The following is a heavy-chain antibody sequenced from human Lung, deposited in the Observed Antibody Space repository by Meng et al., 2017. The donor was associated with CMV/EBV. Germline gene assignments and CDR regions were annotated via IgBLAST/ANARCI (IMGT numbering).Heavy chain of an antibody. CDR3: ARGPVGGGYNDSGGSCYHEDS. D-gene: IGHD2-15*01. J-gene: IGHJ4*02. Sequence: TYDLNWVRQARGQGLERIVWMNFKSENTAFAERLQGRVTMTRDTSISTAYLELSTLRLEDTAVYYCARGPVGGGYNDSGGSCYHEDSWGQGTLVTVSS. CDR2: MNFKSENT. V-gene: IGHV1-8*01. CDR1: TYD.